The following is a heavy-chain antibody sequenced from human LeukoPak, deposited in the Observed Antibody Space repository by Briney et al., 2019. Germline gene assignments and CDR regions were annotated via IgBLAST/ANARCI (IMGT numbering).Heavy chain of an antibody. D-gene: IGHD5-18*01. CDR3: ARPYSYGYSLDY. CDR1: EFTVSSNY. J-gene: IGHJ4*02. Sequence: GGSLRLSCAASEFTVSSNYMSWVRQAPGKGLEWVSLIYSGGTTYYADSVKGRFTISRDNSKNTLYLQMNSLRAEDTAVYYCARPYSYGYSLDYWGQGTLVTVSS. CDR2: IYSGGTT. V-gene: IGHV3-53*01.